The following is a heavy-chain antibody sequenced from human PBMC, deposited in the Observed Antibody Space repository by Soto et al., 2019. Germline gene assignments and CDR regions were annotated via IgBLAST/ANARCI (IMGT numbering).Heavy chain of an antibody. CDR3: AREMATIDY. V-gene: IGHV3-48*03. Sequence: GGSLRLSCAASGFTFRSYEMNWVRQAPGKGLEWVSYISSSGNTKYYADSVKGRFTISRDNAKNSLYLQMNSQRAEDTAVYYCAREMATIDYWGQGTLVTVSS. D-gene: IGHD5-12*01. CDR1: GFTFRSYE. J-gene: IGHJ4*02. CDR2: ISSSGNTK.